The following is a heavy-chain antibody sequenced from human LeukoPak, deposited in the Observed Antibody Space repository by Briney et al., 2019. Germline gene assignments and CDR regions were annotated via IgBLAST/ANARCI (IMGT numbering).Heavy chain of an antibody. Sequence: PGGSLRLSCAASGFTFSSYSMNWVRQAPGKGLEWVSSISSSSSYIYYADSVKGRFTISRDNAKNSLYLQMNSLRAEDTAVYYCAREVVVPAASDYWGQGTLVTVSS. V-gene: IGHV3-21*01. J-gene: IGHJ4*02. CDR1: GFTFSSYS. D-gene: IGHD2-2*01. CDR3: AREVVVPAASDY. CDR2: ISSSSSYI.